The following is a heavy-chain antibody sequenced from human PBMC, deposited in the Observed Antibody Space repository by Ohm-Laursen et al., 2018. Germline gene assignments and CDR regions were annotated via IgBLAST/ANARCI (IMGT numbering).Heavy chain of an antibody. CDR1: GDSISGRY. Sequence: SDTLSLTCPVSGDSISGRYWSWIRQPPGKGLEWIGNIDDNGNTNYNPSLQSRVTISINTPKNQFSLQLRFVTAADTAVYHCAGAPNLYYFDYWGQGTLVTVSS. D-gene: IGHD1-26*01. J-gene: IGHJ4*02. CDR2: IDDNGNT. V-gene: IGHV4-59*08. CDR3: AGAPNLYYFDY.